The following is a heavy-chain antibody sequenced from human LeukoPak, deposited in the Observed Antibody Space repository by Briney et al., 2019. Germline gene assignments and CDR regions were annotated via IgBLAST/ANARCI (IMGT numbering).Heavy chain of an antibody. Sequence: SETLSLTCTVSGGSISSGSYYWSWIRQPAGKGLEWIGRIYTSGSTNYNPSLKSRVTISVDTSKNQFSLKLSSVTAADTAVYYCARGGSLKYFQNWGQGTLVTVSS. J-gene: IGHJ1*01. CDR1: GGSISSGSYY. D-gene: IGHD1-26*01. V-gene: IGHV4-61*02. CDR3: ARGGSLKYFQN. CDR2: IYTSGST.